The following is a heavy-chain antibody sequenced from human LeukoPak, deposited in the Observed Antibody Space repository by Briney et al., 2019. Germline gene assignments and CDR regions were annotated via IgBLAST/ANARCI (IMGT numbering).Heavy chain of an antibody. D-gene: IGHD2-15*01. CDR2: ISGSGFST. CDR1: GFTFSNYA. J-gene: IGHJ4*02. V-gene: IGHV3-23*01. CDR3: AKDSPYCTGGSCYPPSY. Sequence: PGGSLRLSCAASGFTFSNYAMSWVRQAPGKGLEWVSSISGSGFSTYYADSVKGRFTISKDNSKNTLYLQMNSLRAEDTALYYCAKDSPYCTGGSCYPPSYWGQGTLVTVSS.